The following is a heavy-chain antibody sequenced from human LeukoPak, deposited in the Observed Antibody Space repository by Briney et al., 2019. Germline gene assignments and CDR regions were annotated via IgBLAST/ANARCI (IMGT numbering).Heavy chain of an antibody. J-gene: IGHJ4*02. CDR3: TRHADSGFGELAFDY. V-gene: IGHV4-61*01. CDR1: GGSVSSGSYY. Sequence: SETLSLTCTVSGGSVSSGSYYWSWIRQPPGKGLEWIGYIYYSGSTNYNPSLKSRVTISVDTSKNQFALKVTSVTAADTAVYYCTRHADSGFGELAFDYWGQGTLVTVSS. CDR2: IYYSGST. D-gene: IGHD3-10*01.